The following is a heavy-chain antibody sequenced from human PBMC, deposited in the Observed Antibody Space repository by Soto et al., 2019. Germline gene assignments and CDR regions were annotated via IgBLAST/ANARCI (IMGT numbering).Heavy chain of an antibody. CDR2: ISYDGSNK. D-gene: IGHD3-10*01. V-gene: IGHV3-30-3*01. CDR1: GFTFSSYA. Sequence: QVQLVESGGGVVQPGRSLRLSCAASGFTFSSYAMHWVRQAPGKGLEWVAVISYDGSNKYYADSVKGRFTISRDNSKNTLYLQMNSLRAEDTAVYYCARIRREAVLLWFGVDYWGQGALVTVSS. CDR3: ARIRREAVLLWFGVDY. J-gene: IGHJ4*02.